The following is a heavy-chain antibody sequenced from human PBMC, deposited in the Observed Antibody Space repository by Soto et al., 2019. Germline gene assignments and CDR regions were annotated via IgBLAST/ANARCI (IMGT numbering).Heavy chain of an antibody. Sequence: PGGSLRLSCAASGFTFGSYAMTWVRQAPGKGRESVAGLYGNSGGIQYADSVRGRFTIFRDNSNNIVFLHMRSLRVEDTAVYFCAKDAVAGDGLWLMDNWGQGTLVTVSS. CDR3: AKDAVAGDGLWLMDN. J-gene: IGHJ4*02. D-gene: IGHD2-2*03. CDR1: GFTFGSYA. V-gene: IGHV3-23*01. CDR2: LYGNSGGI.